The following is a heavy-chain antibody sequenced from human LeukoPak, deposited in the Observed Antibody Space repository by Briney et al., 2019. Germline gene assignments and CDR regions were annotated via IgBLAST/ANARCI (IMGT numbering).Heavy chain of an antibody. D-gene: IGHD1-26*01. CDR3: ASGMRVGPNI. CDR2: ISSSSDTI. CDR1: GFTFGPYT. V-gene: IGHV3-48*04. J-gene: IGHJ4*02. Sequence: GGSLRLSCAASGFTFGPYTMNWVRQAPGKGLEWVSYISSSSDTIYYADSVKGRFTIPRDNAKNSLYLQMNSLRVEDTAVYYCASGMRVGPNIWGQGTLVTVSS.